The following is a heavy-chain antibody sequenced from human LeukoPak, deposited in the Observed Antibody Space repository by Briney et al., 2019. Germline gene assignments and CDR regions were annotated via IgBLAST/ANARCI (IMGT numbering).Heavy chain of an antibody. CDR1: GFTFSSYG. D-gene: IGHD5-18*01. CDR2: ISYDGSNK. CDR3: TTSWIQLWDDAFDI. J-gene: IGHJ3*02. V-gene: IGHV3-30*03. Sequence: GGSLRLSCAASGFTFSSYGMHWVRQAPGKGLEWVAVISYDGSNKYYADSVKGRFTISRDNSKNTLYLQMDSLKTEDTAVYYCTTSWIQLWDDAFDIWVQGTMVTVSS.